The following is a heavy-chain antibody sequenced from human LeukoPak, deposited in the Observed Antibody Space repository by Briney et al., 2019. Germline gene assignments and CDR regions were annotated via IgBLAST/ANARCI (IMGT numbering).Heavy chain of an antibody. V-gene: IGHV3-23*01. Sequence: PGGSLRLSCEVSGFTFSTEAMTWVRQAPGKGLEWVSSISDSSRTTYYADSVQGRFTISRGNSRNTVYLQMNSLRVEDTAFYYCAKKLGFIPQFDYWSQGTLVAVSS. CDR3: AKKLGFIPQFDY. CDR1: GFTFSTEA. D-gene: IGHD6-13*01. CDR2: ISDSSRTT. J-gene: IGHJ4*02.